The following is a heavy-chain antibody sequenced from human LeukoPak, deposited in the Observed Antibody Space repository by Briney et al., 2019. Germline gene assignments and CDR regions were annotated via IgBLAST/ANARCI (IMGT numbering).Heavy chain of an antibody. CDR3: ARGEWELLMVIGYY. D-gene: IGHD1-26*01. CDR2: ISYDGSNK. Sequence: GGSLRLSCAASGFTFSSYGMHWVRQAPGKGLEWVAVISYDGSNKYYADSVKGRFTISRDNSKNTLYLQMNSLRAEDTAVYYCARGEWELLMVIGYYWGQGTLVTVSS. CDR1: GFTFSSYG. J-gene: IGHJ4*02. V-gene: IGHV3-30*03.